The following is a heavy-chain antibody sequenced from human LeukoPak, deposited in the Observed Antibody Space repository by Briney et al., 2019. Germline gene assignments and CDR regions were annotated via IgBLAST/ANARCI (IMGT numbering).Heavy chain of an antibody. Sequence: SETLSLTCTVSGGSISSYYWSWIRQPAGKGLEWIGRIYTSGSTNYNPSLKSRVTMSVDTSKNQFSLKLSSVTAADTAVYYCARDQVQAAAGNMVGFDYWGQGTLVTVSS. J-gene: IGHJ4*02. CDR1: GGSISSYY. CDR3: ARDQVQAAAGNMVGFDY. V-gene: IGHV4-4*07. CDR2: IYTSGST. D-gene: IGHD6-13*01.